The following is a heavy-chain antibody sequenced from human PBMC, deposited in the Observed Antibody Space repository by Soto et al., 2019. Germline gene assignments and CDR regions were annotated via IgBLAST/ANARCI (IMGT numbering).Heavy chain of an antibody. Sequence: EVQLVETGGALIQPGGSLRLSCAASGFAVSNHYMNWVRQAPGKGLEWVSIIRTTGSTYYADSVKGRFTISRDNSKNTVSLEMNSLRVEDTAVYYCARNSMMDVWCQGTTVIVSS. CDR3: ARNSMMDV. CDR1: GFAVSNHY. J-gene: IGHJ6*02. CDR2: IRTTGST. V-gene: IGHV3-53*02.